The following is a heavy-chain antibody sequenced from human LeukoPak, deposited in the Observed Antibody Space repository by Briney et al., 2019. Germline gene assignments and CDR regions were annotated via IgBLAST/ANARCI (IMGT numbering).Heavy chain of an antibody. CDR2: IYYSGST. J-gene: IGHJ5*02. D-gene: IGHD2-8*01. V-gene: IGHV4-59*08. CDR1: GGSISSYY. Sequence: PSETLSLTCTVSGGSISSYYWSWIRQPPGKGLEWIGYIYYSGSTNYNPSLKSRVTISVDTSKNQFSLKLSSVTAADTAVYYCARHLRLTNWFDPWGQGTLVTVSS. CDR3: ARHLRLTNWFDP.